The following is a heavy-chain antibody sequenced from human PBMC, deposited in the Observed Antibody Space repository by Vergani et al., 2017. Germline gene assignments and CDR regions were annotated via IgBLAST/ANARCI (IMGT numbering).Heavy chain of an antibody. V-gene: IGHV3-23*01. CDR2: LTASGSGI. CDR1: GFAFSRYA. CDR3: AKGDYDSSGLSAFDI. J-gene: IGHJ3*02. D-gene: IGHD3-22*01. Sequence: EVQLLESGGRLVQPGGSLRLSCVASGFAFSRYAMSWVRQAPGKGLEWVSGLTASGSGISYADSVRGRFTISRDNSKNTLFLQMDSLRAEDTAVYYCAKGDYDSSGLSAFDIWGQGTMVTVSS.